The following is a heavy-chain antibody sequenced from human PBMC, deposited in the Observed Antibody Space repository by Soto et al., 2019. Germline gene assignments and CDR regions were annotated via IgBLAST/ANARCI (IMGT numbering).Heavy chain of an antibody. D-gene: IGHD2-15*01. Sequence: GESLKISCKGSGYSFTSYWISWVRQMPGKGLEWMGRIDPSDSYTNYSPSFQGHVTISADKSISTAYLQWSSLKASDTAMYYCARNYCSGGSCYHSRGSWFDPWGQGTLVTVSS. CDR2: IDPSDSYT. J-gene: IGHJ5*02. CDR1: GYSFTSYW. CDR3: ARNYCSGGSCYHSRGSWFDP. V-gene: IGHV5-10-1*01.